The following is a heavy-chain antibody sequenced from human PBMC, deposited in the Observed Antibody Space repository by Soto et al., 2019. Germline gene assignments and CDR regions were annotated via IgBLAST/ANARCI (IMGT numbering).Heavy chain of an antibody. CDR2: IRSKGNNYAT. Sequence: EVQLVESGGGLVQPGGSLKLSCAASGFTFSDSAMHWVRQASGEGLEWLGRIRSKGNNYATEYGASLKGRFTISRDDSKTTTYLQISNLNTEDTAVYYCVRYSRTLGWFFDLWGRGTLVTVSS. V-gene: IGHV3-73*02. D-gene: IGHD2-21*01. CDR1: GFTFSDSA. J-gene: IGHJ2*01. CDR3: VRYSRTLGWFFDL.